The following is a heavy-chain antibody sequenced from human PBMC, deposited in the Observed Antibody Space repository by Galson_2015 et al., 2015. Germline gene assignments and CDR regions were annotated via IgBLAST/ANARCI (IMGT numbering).Heavy chain of an antibody. CDR3: TTDPLMTSVTPLDY. CDR2: IWYDGSNK. V-gene: IGHV3-33*01. J-gene: IGHJ4*02. D-gene: IGHD4-17*01. Sequence: GKGLEWVAVIWYDGSNKYYADSVKGRFTISRHNSKNTLYLQMNSLKTEDTAVYYCTTDPLMTSVTPLDYWGQGSLVTVSS.